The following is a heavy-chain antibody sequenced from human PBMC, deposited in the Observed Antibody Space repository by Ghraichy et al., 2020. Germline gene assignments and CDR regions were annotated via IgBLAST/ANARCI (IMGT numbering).Heavy chain of an antibody. D-gene: IGHD6-19*01. J-gene: IGHJ6*02. CDR1: GLMFSPNT. CDR2: ISSSTRYI. Sequence: LSLTCVASGLMFSPNTMNWVRQAPGKWLEWVSSISSSTRYIYYADSVKGRFTISRDNAQNSLYLQMNSLRAEDTAVYYCSRGGGAGTPVLYHMDVWGLGTTVTVSS. V-gene: IGHV3-21*01. CDR3: SRGGGAGTPVLYHMDV.